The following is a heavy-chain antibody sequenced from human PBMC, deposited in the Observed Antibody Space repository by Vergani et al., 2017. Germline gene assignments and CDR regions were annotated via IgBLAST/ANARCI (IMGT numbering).Heavy chain of an antibody. D-gene: IGHD3-22*01. V-gene: IGHV3-23*01. J-gene: IGHJ4*02. CDR1: GFTFRSYA. CDR2: ISGGGDST. Sequence: EVLLLESGGGLVQPGGSLRLSCAASGFTFRSYAMSWVRQGPGKGLEWISAISGGGDSTYYADSVKGRLTISRDNSKNTLYLQMNSLRADDTAVYYCAKVKYYYDSSADFDYWGQGTLVTVSS. CDR3: AKVKYYYDSSADFDY.